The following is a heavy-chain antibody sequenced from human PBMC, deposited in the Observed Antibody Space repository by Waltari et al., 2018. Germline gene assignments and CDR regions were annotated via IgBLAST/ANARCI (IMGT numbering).Heavy chain of an antibody. V-gene: IGHV4-59*01. D-gene: IGHD5-18*01. J-gene: IGHJ4*02. CDR1: GGSISRYY. CDR3: ARDARRGGPAKLWSHFDS. Sequence: QVQLQESGPGLVKPLATLSLTCTVSGGSISRYYWPWVRQPPGKGLEWIGNFYRSGSTESNPSLKSRVTMSVDTSKNQFSLKLSSVTAADTAVYYCARDARRGGPAKLWSHFDSWGQGTLVTVSS. CDR2: FYRSGST.